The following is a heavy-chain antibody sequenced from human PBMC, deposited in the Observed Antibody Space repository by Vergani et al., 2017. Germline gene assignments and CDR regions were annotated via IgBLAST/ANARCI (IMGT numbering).Heavy chain of an antibody. Sequence: QVHLVESGGGVVQPGRSLRLSCVVSGFTSSYYGMHWVRQAPGKGLEWVAVISYDGTQKYYADSVKGRFTISRDNSKSTLYLQMNSLRTEDTAVYYCATKSYGRPGCQIGDFREWGQGTLVTVSS. CDR3: ATKSYGRPGCQIGDFRE. D-gene: IGHD3-16*01. J-gene: IGHJ1*01. V-gene: IGHV3-30*03. CDR2: ISYDGTQK. CDR1: GFTSSYYG.